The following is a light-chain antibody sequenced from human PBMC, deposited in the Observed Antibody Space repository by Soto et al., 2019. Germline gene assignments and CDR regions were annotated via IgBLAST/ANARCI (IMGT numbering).Light chain of an antibody. CDR1: QSFRGL. CDR3: QQRHIWPIT. V-gene: IGKV3-11*01. Sequence: EVVLTQSPVTLSLSPGERATLSCRASQSFRGLLAWYQQKPGQAPRLLIYDAYNRATGIPPRLSGSGSGTDFKHTISSLEPEDSAVYYCQQRHIWPITFGQGTRLEIK. CDR2: DAY. J-gene: IGKJ5*01.